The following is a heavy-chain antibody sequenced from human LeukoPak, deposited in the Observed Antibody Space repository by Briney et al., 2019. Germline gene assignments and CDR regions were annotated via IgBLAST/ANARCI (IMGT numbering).Heavy chain of an antibody. CDR2: ISGGSTI. J-gene: IGHJ4*02. CDR1: GFTFSSYA. Sequence: GGSLRLPCAASGFTFSSYAMKWVRQAPGKGLEWVSSISGGSTIYYADSVRGRFTISRDNAKNTLFLAMNSLRAEDTAVYYCAKSRRDYDSSGYHSLDYWGRGTLVTVSS. D-gene: IGHD3-22*01. V-gene: IGHV3-23*01. CDR3: AKSRRDYDSSGYHSLDY.